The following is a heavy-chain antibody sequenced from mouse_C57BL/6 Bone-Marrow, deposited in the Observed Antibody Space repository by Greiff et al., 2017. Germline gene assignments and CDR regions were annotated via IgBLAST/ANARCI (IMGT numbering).Heavy chain of an antibody. CDR3: AQIAYYYGSSYWYFDV. CDR2: IYPGSGST. J-gene: IGHJ1*03. CDR1: GYTFTSYW. D-gene: IGHD1-1*01. V-gene: IGHV1-55*01. Sequence: QVQLQQPGAELVKPGASVKMSCKASGYTFTSYWITWVKQRPGPGLEWIGDIYPGSGSTNYNEKFKSKATLTVDTSSSTAYMQLSSLTSEDSAVYDCAQIAYYYGSSYWYFDVWGTGTTVTVSS.